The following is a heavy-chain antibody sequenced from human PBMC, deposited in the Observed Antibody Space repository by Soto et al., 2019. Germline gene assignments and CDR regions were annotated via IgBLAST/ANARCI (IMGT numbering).Heavy chain of an antibody. Sequence: SVKISCEASVGTFSGYDMRWVRQAPGQGLEWMGGIIPIFGTANYAQKFQGRVTITADEATSTAYMELSSLRSEDTAVYYCATDRAPVESFIRTYGMDGWGQGTTVTVSS. V-gene: IGHV1-69*13. CDR3: ATDRAPVESFIRTYGMDG. D-gene: IGHD3-3*01. CDR1: VGTFSGYD. J-gene: IGHJ6*02. CDR2: IIPIFGTA.